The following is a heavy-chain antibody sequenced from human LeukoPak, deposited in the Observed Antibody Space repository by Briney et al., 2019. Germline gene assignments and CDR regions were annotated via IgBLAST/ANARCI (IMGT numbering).Heavy chain of an antibody. D-gene: IGHD3-9*01. J-gene: IGHJ4*02. CDR3: ARMLRYSARYFDY. CDR2: MNPNSGNT. V-gene: IGHV1-8*01. CDR1: GYTFTSYD. Sequence: ASVKVSCKASGYTFTSYDINWVRQATGQGLEWMGWMNPNSGNTGYAQKFQGRVTMTRNTSISTAYMGLSSLRSEDTAVYYCARMLRYSARYFDYWGQGTLVTVSS.